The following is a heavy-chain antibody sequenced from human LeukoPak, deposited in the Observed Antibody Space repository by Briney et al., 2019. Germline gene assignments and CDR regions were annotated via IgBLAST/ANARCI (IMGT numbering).Heavy chain of an antibody. CDR3: AREGVAVARTARGMDV. CDR1: GFTFSSYW. CDR2: IKQDGSEK. D-gene: IGHD6-19*01. Sequence: GGSLRLSCAASGFTFSSYWMSWVRQAPGKGLEWVANIKQDGSEKYYVDSVKGRFTISRDNAKNSLYLQMNSLRAEDTAVYYCAREGVAVARTARGMDVWGKGTTVTVSS. V-gene: IGHV3-7*01. J-gene: IGHJ6*03.